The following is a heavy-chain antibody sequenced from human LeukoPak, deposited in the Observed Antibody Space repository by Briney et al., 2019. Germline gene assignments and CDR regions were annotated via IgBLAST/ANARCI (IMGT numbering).Heavy chain of an antibody. Sequence: PGGSLRLSCAASGFTVSSNYMSWVRQAPGKGLEWVSVIYSGGSTYYADSVKGRFTFSRDNSKNTLYLQMNSLRAEDTAVYYCARAREQLVIFDYWGQGTLVTVSS. CDR2: IYSGGST. J-gene: IGHJ4*02. V-gene: IGHV3-53*01. CDR3: ARAREQLVIFDY. D-gene: IGHD6-6*01. CDR1: GFTVSSNY.